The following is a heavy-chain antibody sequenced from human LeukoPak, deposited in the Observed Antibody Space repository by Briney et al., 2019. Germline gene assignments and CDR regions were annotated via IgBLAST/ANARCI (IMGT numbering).Heavy chain of an antibody. CDR2: ISGSGNST. V-gene: IGHV3-23*01. Sequence: PGGSLRLSCAASGFTFSNYALSWVRQAPGKGLEWVSAISGSGNSTYHADSVKGRFTISRDNSKNTLYLQMNSLRAEDTAVYYCAKGYCGSTTCPWAGWFDPWGQGTLVTVSS. D-gene: IGHD2-2*01. J-gene: IGHJ5*02. CDR3: AKGYCGSTTCPWAGWFDP. CDR1: GFTFSNYA.